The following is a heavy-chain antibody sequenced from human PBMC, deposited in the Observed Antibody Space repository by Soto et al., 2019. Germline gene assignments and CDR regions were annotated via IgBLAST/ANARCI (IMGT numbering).Heavy chain of an antibody. CDR1: GFIFSTYT. Sequence: EVQLVESGGGLLQPGGSLRLSCAGSGFIFSTYTMNWVRQAPGKGLEWLASITGPSTTISYRDCVKGRFTLSRDNAKRSLFLQLDRLRDDDTAVYYCARSREPGVHYGLDVWGPGTTVTVSS. CDR3: ARSREPGVHYGLDV. J-gene: IGHJ6*02. CDR2: ITGPSTTI. D-gene: IGHD1-26*01. V-gene: IGHV3-48*02.